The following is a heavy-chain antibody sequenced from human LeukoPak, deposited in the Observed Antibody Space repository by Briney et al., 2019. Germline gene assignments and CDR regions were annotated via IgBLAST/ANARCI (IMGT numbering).Heavy chain of an antibody. CDR3: ARGQNNYAVSDDWFDP. J-gene: IGHJ5*02. D-gene: IGHD4-11*01. CDR1: GYTFTSYD. Sequence: ASVKVSCKASGYTFTSYDINWVRQATGQGLEWMGWMIPNSGNTGYAQKFQGRVTMTRNASISTAYMELSSLRSEDTAVYYCARGQNNYAVSDDWFDPWGQGTMVTVSS. CDR2: MIPNSGNT. V-gene: IGHV1-8*01.